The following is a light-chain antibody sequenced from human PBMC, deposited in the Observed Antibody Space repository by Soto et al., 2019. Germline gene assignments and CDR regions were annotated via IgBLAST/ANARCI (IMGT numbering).Light chain of an antibody. CDR3: QQYGSSIT. V-gene: IGKV3-20*01. J-gene: IGKJ5*01. CDR2: GAS. CDR1: QSITTNY. Sequence: ESVLTQSPGTLSLSPGERATLYCRAGQSITTNYIAWYQQRFGQSPRLLIYGASSRVPGIPDRFSGSGSGTDFTLTITRLEPEDFAVYYCQQYGSSITSGQGTRLEIK.